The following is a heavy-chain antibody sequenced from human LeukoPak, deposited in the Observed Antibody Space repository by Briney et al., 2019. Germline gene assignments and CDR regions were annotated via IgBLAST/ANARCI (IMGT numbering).Heavy chain of an antibody. Sequence: SETLSLTCTVSGGSISSGDYYWSWIRQPPGKGLEWIGYIYYSGSTYYNPSLKSRVTISVDTSKNQFSLKLSSVTAADTAVYYCARVNPSRGFDYWGQGTLVTVSS. CDR1: GGSISSGDYY. CDR2: IYYSGST. J-gene: IGHJ4*02. V-gene: IGHV4-30-4*01. CDR3: ARVNPSRGFDY. D-gene: IGHD1-14*01.